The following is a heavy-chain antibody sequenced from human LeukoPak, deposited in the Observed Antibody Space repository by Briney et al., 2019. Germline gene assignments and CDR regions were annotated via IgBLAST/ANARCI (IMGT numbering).Heavy chain of an antibody. V-gene: IGHV1-2*02. CDR1: GYTFTGYY. D-gene: IGHD4-23*01. J-gene: IGHJ3*02. Sequence: GASVKVSCKASGYTFTGYYIHLVRQAPGQGLEWMGWIHPNTGGTNSAQKFQGRVTMTRDTSISTAYMELSSLTSDDTAVYYCARGHLYGGHSSDAFDIWGQGTMVTVSS. CDR3: ARGHLYGGHSSDAFDI. CDR2: IHPNTGGT.